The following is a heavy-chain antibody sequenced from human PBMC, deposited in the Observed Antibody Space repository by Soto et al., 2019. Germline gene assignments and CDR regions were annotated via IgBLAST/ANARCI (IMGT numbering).Heavy chain of an antibody. V-gene: IGHV1-2*04. D-gene: IGHD5-18*01. Sequence: ASVKVSCKASGYTFTGYYMHWVRQAPGQGLEWMGWINPNSGGTNYAQKFQGWVTMTRDTFISTAYMELSRLRSDDTAVHYCARGTAMAGALKYGMDVWGQGTTVTVSS. J-gene: IGHJ6*02. CDR3: ARGTAMAGALKYGMDV. CDR1: GYTFTGYY. CDR2: INPNSGGT.